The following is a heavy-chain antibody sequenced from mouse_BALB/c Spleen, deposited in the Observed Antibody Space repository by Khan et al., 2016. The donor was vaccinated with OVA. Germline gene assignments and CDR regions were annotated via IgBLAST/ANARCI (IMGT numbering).Heavy chain of an antibody. CDR1: GYSIASDYV. J-gene: IGHJ2*01. Sequence: EVQLQESGPGLVKPSQSLSLTCTVTGYSIASDYVWNWIRQFPGNKLEWMGFISYSGNTNYNPSLKSRISITRDKSKNQFFLQLNSVTSEDTATYYCDRVYGGDFDYWGQGTTLTVSS. CDR2: ISYSGNT. CDR3: DRVYGGDFDY. V-gene: IGHV3-2*02. D-gene: IGHD1-1*01.